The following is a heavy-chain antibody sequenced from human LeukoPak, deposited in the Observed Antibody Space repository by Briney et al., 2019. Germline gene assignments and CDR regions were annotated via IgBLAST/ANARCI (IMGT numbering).Heavy chain of an antibody. CDR3: ARELDGDHRPFYVDY. V-gene: IGHV1-18*01. D-gene: IGHD4-17*01. CDR2: ISAYNGNT. J-gene: IGHJ4*02. Sequence: APVKVSCKASGYSFTIYGISWLRQAPGQRLEWMGWISAYNGNTNYPQKLQGRVTMTTDTSTSTAYMELRSLRSDDTAVYYCARELDGDHRPFYVDYWGQGTLVTVSS. CDR1: GYSFTIYG.